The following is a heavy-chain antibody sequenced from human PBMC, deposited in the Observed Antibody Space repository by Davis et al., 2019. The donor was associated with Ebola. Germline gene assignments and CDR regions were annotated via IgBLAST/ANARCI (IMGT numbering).Heavy chain of an antibody. CDR1: VAPSTSVVSS. Sequence: SETLSLTCAVFVAPSTSVVSSWTWTRHPQGKGRDGIGYFFYSGSSYSNPSLKIRVTMSVDTSKNHFSLKLSSVTAADTAVYYCARASDIGVAYWGQGTLVTVSS. V-gene: IGHV4-30-4*07. J-gene: IGHJ4*02. CDR2: FFYSGSS. CDR3: ARASDIGVAY. D-gene: IGHD2-2*01.